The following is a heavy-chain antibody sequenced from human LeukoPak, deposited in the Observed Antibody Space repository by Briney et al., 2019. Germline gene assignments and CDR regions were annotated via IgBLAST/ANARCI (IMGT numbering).Heavy chain of an antibody. CDR2: SRSEFFGGTT. J-gene: IGHJ4*02. D-gene: IGHD4-17*01. V-gene: IGHV3-49*04. CDR1: GFTFGDYS. CDR3: TREAPGDYVFDY. Sequence: GGSLRLSCTASGFTFGDYSMTWVRQAPGKGLEWVGFSRSEFFGGTTDYAASVKGRFTISRDDSQSIAYLQMNSLKTEDTAVYYCTREAPGDYVFDYWGQGTLVTVSS.